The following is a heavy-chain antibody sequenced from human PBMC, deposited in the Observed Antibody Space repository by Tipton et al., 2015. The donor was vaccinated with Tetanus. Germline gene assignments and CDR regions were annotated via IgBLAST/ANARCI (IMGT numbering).Heavy chain of an antibody. Sequence: SLRLSCAASGFTFSSYGMHWVRQAPGKGLEWVAGISYDGGNKYYADSVKGRFTISRDNSKNTLYLQMNSLRAEDTAVYYCAKGPGECAAPQVGYFDSWGQGTLVTVSS. CDR2: ISYDGGNK. D-gene: IGHD6-6*01. V-gene: IGHV3-30*18. CDR1: GFTFSSYG. J-gene: IGHJ4*02. CDR3: AKGPGECAAPQVGYFDS.